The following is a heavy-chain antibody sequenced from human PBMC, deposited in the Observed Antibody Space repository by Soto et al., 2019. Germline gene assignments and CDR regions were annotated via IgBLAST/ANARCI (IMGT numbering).Heavy chain of an antibody. CDR3: ARREIQGPIDY. V-gene: IGHV4-28*01. Sequence: QVQLQESGPGLVKPSDTLSLTCAVSGYSISSSNWWGWIRQPPGKGLEWIGYIYYSGTTYYNPSLKSRVTLSVDASKNQFSLKLTSVTAVDTAVYYCARREIQGPIDYWGQGTLVTVSS. CDR1: GYSISSSNW. D-gene: IGHD1-26*01. CDR2: IYYSGTT. J-gene: IGHJ4*02.